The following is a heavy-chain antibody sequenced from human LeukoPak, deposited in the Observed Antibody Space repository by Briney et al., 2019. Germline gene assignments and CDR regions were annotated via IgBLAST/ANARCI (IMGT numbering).Heavy chain of an antibody. J-gene: IGHJ4*02. Sequence: ASVKVSCKAPGYTFTSYDINWVRQATGQGLEWMGWMNPNSGNTGYAQKFQGRVTMTRNTSISTAYMELSSLRSEDTAVYSCARGLRLLWFGESSAGYWGQGTLVTVSS. D-gene: IGHD3-10*01. V-gene: IGHV1-8*01. CDR3: ARGLRLLWFGESSAGY. CDR1: GYTFTSYD. CDR2: MNPNSGNT.